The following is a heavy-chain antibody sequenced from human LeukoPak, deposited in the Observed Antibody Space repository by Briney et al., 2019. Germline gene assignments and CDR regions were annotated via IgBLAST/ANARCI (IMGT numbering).Heavy chain of an antibody. CDR2: IYHSGST. V-gene: IGHV4-4*02. CDR1: GGSISSSNW. D-gene: IGHD6-13*01. Sequence: PSGTLSLTCAVSGGSISSSNWWSWVRQPPGKGLEWIGEIYHSGSTHYNPSLKSRVTISVDKSKNQFSLKLSSVTAADTAVYYCARDIAAAGGTYYFDYWGQGTLVTVSS. J-gene: IGHJ4*02. CDR3: ARDIAAAGGTYYFDY.